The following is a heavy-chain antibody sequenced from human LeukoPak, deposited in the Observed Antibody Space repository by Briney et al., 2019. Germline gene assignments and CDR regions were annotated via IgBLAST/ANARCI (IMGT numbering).Heavy chain of an antibody. CDR2: ISSSSSTI. Sequence: GGSLRLSCAASGFTFSSYSMNWVRQAPGKGLEWVSYISSSSSTIYYADSVKGRFTISRDNAKNSLYLQMNSLRAEDTAVYYCARVGRPMVRGVIEGFDYWGQGTLVTVSS. J-gene: IGHJ4*02. CDR1: GFTFSSYS. V-gene: IGHV3-48*01. D-gene: IGHD3-10*01. CDR3: ARVGRPMVRGVIEGFDY.